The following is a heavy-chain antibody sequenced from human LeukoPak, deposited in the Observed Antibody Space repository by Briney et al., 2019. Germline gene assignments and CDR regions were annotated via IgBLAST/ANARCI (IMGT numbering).Heavy chain of an antibody. CDR3: ARWPQYSGSYPSGGNYFDY. Sequence: GGSLRLSCAPSGFTFSRHGMHWVRQAPGKGLEWVAVISYDGSNKYYADSVKGRFTISRDNSKNTLYLQMNSLRAEDTAVYYCARWPQYSGSYPSGGNYFDYWGQGTLVTVSS. CDR2: ISYDGSNK. V-gene: IGHV3-30*03. CDR1: GFTFSRHG. J-gene: IGHJ4*02. D-gene: IGHD1-26*01.